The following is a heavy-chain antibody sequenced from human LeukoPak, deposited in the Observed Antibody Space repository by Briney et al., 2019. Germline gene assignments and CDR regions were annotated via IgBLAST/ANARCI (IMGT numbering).Heavy chain of an antibody. CDR3: ARGYCSGGSCYDY. CDR2: ISYDGSNK. D-gene: IGHD2-15*01. V-gene: IGHV3-30-3*01. Sequence: PGRSLRLSCAASGFTFSSYAMHWVRQAPGKGLEWVALISYDGSNKYYADSVKGRFTIYRDNSKNTLYLQMNSLRAEDTAVYYCARGYCSGGSCYDYWGQGTLVTVSS. CDR1: GFTFSSYA. J-gene: IGHJ4*02.